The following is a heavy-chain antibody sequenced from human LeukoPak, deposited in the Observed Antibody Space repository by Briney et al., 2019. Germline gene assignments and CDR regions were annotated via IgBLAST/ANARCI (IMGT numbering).Heavy chain of an antibody. CDR2: INDNGGQR. D-gene: IGHD1-26*01. V-gene: IGHV3-23*01. J-gene: IGHJ4*02. CDR3: AKTQWKVGATDYFDY. CDR1: GFAFNNYA. Sequence: GSLRLSCAASGFAFNNYAMTWVRQAPGKGLEWVSNINDNGGQRHYADSVKGRFTISRDNSENTLFLQMDSLRAEDTAVYYCAKTQWKVGATDYFDYWGQGILVTVSS.